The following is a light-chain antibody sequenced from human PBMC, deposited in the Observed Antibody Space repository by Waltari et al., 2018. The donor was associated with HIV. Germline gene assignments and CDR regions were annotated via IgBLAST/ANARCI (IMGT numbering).Light chain of an antibody. V-gene: IGLV2-14*01. CDR1: SSDVGGYNY. Sequence: QSALTQPASVSGSPGQSITISCTGTSSDVGGYNYVSWYQQPPGKAPKLMIYEVSNRPSGFSDRFSGSKSGNTASLTISGRQAEDEADYYCSSYTSSSTPYVFGTGTKVTVL. J-gene: IGLJ1*01. CDR2: EVS. CDR3: SSYTSSSTPYV.